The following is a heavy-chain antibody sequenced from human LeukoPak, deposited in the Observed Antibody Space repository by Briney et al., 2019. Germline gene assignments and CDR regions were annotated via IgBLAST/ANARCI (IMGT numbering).Heavy chain of an antibody. J-gene: IGHJ6*03. D-gene: IGHD5-18*01. CDR1: GGSIRSGSYY. CDR3: AREGGYSYGYGYYYMDV. V-gene: IGHV4-61*02. Sequence: PSETLSLTCTVSGGSIRSGSYYWSWIRQPAAKGLEWSGRIYTSGSTHYHPSLKSRVTMSVDTSKNQFSLKLSSVTAADTAVYYCAREGGYSYGYGYYYMDVWGKGTTVTISS. CDR2: IYTSGST.